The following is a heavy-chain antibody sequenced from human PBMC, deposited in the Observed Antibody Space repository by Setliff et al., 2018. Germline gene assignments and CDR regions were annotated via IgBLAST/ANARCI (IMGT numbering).Heavy chain of an antibody. J-gene: IGHJ4*02. CDR2: IWDDGGNK. D-gene: IGHD2-15*01. V-gene: IGHV3-33*08. CDR1: GFTFSTYR. CDR3: ARNCSGSGCYAGLES. Sequence: GGSLRLSCAASGFTFSTYRMHWVRQAPGKGLEWVAVIWDDGGNKYHADSVKGRFTIARDNSKNTLYLQMNSLRTEETAVYYCARNCSGSGCYAGLESWGQGTPVTVSS.